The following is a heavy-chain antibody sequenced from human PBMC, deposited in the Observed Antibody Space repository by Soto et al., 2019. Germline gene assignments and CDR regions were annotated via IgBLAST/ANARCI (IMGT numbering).Heavy chain of an antibody. CDR3: SGSYVGRMDAFDI. CDR2: ISSSSSYI. CDR1: GFTFSSYS. Sequence: GGSLRLSCAASGFTFSSYSMNWVRQAPGKGLEWVSSISSSSSYIYYADSVRGRFTISRDNAKNSLYLQMNSLRAEDTAVYYCSGSYVGRMDAFDIWGQGTMVTVSS. V-gene: IGHV3-21*01. J-gene: IGHJ3*02. D-gene: IGHD1-26*01.